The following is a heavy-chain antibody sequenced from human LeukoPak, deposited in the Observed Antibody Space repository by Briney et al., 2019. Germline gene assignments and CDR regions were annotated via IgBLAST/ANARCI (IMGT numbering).Heavy chain of an antibody. Sequence: GGSLRLSCEGSGLSFSSYYMSWVRQAPGKGLEWVSSITENGGGTYYADSVKGRFIISRDNSKNTLYLQMNSLRVDDTAIYYCTKGKVNQVGGLDCWGQGTLVTVSS. CDR2: ITENGGGT. J-gene: IGHJ4*02. CDR1: GLSFSSYY. D-gene: IGHD1-26*01. CDR3: TKGKVNQVGGLDC. V-gene: IGHV3-23*01.